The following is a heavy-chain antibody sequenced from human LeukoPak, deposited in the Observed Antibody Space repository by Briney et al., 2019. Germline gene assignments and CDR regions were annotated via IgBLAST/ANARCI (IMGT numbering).Heavy chain of an antibody. CDR2: MNPNSGST. Sequence: ASVKVSCKASGYTFTSYDINWVRQATGQGLEWVGCMNPNSGSTGYAQKFQGRVTITRNTSISTAYMELSGLRSEDTAVYYCARGRSTGYPYYFEYWGQGTLVTVSS. CDR3: ARGRSTGYPYYFEY. CDR1: GYTFTSYD. D-gene: IGHD5-12*01. V-gene: IGHV1-8*03. J-gene: IGHJ4*02.